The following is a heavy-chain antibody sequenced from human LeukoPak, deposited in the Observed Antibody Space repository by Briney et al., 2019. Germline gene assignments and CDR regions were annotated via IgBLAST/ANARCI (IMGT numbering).Heavy chain of an antibody. D-gene: IGHD3-10*01. CDR1: GYSFTTYW. J-gene: IGHJ5*02. CDR2: IYPGDSDT. Sequence: GGSLKISFKGSGYSFTTYWIGWVRQMPGKGLWWLGIIYPGDSDTRYSTSFQGQVTISADKSISTAYLQWSSLKASDTAMYYCARRLMVPNWFAPWGQGTLVTVSS. CDR3: ARRLMVPNWFAP. V-gene: IGHV5-51*01.